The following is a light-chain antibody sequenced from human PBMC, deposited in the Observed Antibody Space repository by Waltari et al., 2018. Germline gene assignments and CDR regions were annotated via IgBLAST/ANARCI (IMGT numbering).Light chain of an antibody. CDR1: HVSDIY. V-gene: IGKV1-39*01. J-gene: IGKJ1*01. Sequence: TSRTSHVSDIYSQWHQQKAGEAPRLLIYAATHLQNGVPSICSGSCSETYFTLTSSSLQPEDFATYYCQQSYSTRWTFGQGTVVELK. CDR2: AAT. CDR3: QQSYSTRWT.